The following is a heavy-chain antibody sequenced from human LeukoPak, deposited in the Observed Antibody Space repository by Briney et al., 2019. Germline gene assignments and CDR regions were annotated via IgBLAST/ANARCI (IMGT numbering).Heavy chain of an antibody. Sequence: PSQTLSLTCTVSGDSISSGDYYWSWIRQPAGKGLEWIGRISSSGSTNYNPSLKSRVTISVDTSKNQSSLKLSSVTAADTAVYFCARGPYSYDSSGAFDIWGQGTMVTVSS. D-gene: IGHD3-22*01. V-gene: IGHV4-61*02. CDR3: ARGPYSYDSSGAFDI. J-gene: IGHJ3*02. CDR1: GDSISSGDYY. CDR2: ISSSGST.